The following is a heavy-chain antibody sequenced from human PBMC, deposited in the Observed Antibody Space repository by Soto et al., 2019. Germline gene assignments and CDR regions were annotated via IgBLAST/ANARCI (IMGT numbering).Heavy chain of an antibody. CDR2: IYHSGST. Sequence: PSETLSLTGAVSGGSISSSNWWSWVRQPPGKGLEWIGEIYHSGSTNYNPSLKSRVTISVDKSKNQFSLKLSSVTAADTAVYYCARSGDCGGDCYTRPIDYWGQGTPVTVS. V-gene: IGHV4-4*02. CDR3: ARSGDCGGDCYTRPIDY. J-gene: IGHJ4*02. CDR1: GGSISSSNW. D-gene: IGHD2-21*02.